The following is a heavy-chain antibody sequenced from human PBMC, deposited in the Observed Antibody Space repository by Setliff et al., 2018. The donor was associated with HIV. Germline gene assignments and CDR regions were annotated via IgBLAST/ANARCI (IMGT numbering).Heavy chain of an antibody. CDR2: ISSSSSYI. CDR1: GFTFSSYE. D-gene: IGHD2-2*01. J-gene: IGHJ4*02. Sequence: PGGSLRLSCAASGFTFSSYEMNWVRQAPGKGLEWVSYISSSSSYIYYADSVKGRFTISRDNAKNSLYLQMNSLRAEDTAVYYCARDRAEISTYGLDYWGQGTLVTVSS. CDR3: ARDRAEISTYGLDY. V-gene: IGHV3-21*05.